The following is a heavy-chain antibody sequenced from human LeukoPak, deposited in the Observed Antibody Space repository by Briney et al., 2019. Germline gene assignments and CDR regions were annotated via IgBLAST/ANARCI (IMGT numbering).Heavy chain of an antibody. CDR1: GYTFTSHG. Sequence: GASVKVSCKTSGYTFTSHGISWVRQAPGEGLEWMGWISANNGDTNYAQKMQGRLTMTTDTSTSTDYMELRSLSYDDTATYYCARDWPTVIADYWGQGTLVTVSS. D-gene: IGHD4-11*01. V-gene: IGHV1-18*01. CDR2: ISANNGDT. J-gene: IGHJ4*02. CDR3: ARDWPTVIADY.